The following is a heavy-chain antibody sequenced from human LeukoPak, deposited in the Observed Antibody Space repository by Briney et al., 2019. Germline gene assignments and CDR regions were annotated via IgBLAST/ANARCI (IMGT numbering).Heavy chain of an antibody. CDR3: ARGRGWPSYYYYYYYMDV. J-gene: IGHJ6*03. CDR1: GYTFTGYY. V-gene: IGHV1-2*02. CDR2: INPNSGGT. Sequence: ASVKVSCKASGYTFTGYYMHWVRQAPGQGLEWMGWINPNSGGTNYAQKFQGRVTMTRDTSISTAYMELSRLRSDDTAVYYCARGRGWPSYYYYYYYMDVWGKGTTVTVSS. D-gene: IGHD6-19*01.